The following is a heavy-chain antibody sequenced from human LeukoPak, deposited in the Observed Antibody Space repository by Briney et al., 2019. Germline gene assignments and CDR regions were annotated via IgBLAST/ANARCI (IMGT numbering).Heavy chain of an antibody. CDR2: IIPIFGTA. CDR3: ARDRGIAAAGKDFDY. V-gene: IGHV1-69*01. CDR1: GGTFSSYA. J-gene: IGHJ4*02. Sequence: SVKVSCKASGGTFSSYAISWVRQAPGQGLEWMGGIIPIFGTANYAQKFQGRVAITADESTSTAYMELSSLRSEDTAVYYCARDRGIAAAGKDFDYWGQGTLVTVSS. D-gene: IGHD6-13*01.